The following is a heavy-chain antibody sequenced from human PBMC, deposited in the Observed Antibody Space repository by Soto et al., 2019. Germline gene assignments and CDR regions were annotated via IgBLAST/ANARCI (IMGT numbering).Heavy chain of an antibody. V-gene: IGHV4-39*01. D-gene: IGHD5-18*01. CDR3: ASGYSYGGYYYYYYGMDV. CDR1: GGSISSSSYY. CDR2: IYYSGST. Sequence: PSETLSLTCTVSGGSISSSSYYWGWIRQPPGKGLEWIGSIYYSGSTYYNPSLKSRVTISVDTSKNQFSLKLSSVTAADTAVYYCASGYSYGGYYYYYYGMDVWGQGTTVTVSS. J-gene: IGHJ6*02.